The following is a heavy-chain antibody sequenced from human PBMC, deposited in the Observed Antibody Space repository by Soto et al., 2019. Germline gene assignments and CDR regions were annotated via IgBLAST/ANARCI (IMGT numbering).Heavy chain of an antibody. V-gene: IGHV4-59*08. J-gene: IGHJ4*02. CDR1: DGSISSYY. D-gene: IGHD5-12*01. Sequence: SQTMSLTCTVVDGSISSYYWSRIRQPKGKGLEWIGYIYYSGSTNYNPSLKSRVTISVDTSKNQFSLKLSSVTAADTAVYYCARLESSGYVVFDSWGQGTLGTVPS. CDR2: IYYSGST. CDR3: ARLESSGYVVFDS.